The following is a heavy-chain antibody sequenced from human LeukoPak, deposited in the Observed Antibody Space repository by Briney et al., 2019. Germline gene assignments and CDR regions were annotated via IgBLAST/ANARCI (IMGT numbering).Heavy chain of an antibody. CDR3: AREEVDSSGYPDFDY. V-gene: IGHV4-34*01. J-gene: IGHJ4*02. CDR2: INHSGST. D-gene: IGHD3-22*01. CDR1: GGSISSFY. Sequence: SETLSLTCTVSGGSISSFYWSWIRQPPGKGLEWIGEINHSGSTNYNPSLKSRVTISVDTSKNQFSLKLSSVTAADTAVYYCAREEVDSSGYPDFDYWGQGTLVTVSS.